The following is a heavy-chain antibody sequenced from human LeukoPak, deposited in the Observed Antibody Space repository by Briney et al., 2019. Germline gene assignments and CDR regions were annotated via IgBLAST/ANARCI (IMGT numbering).Heavy chain of an antibody. J-gene: IGHJ6*03. Sequence: SETLSLTCAVYGGSFSGYYWSWIRQPPGKGLEWIGETNHSGSTNYNPSLKSRVTISVDTSKNQFSLKLSSVTAADTAVYYCARGPQYYDILTGSRIYYYYYYMDVWGKGTTVTVSS. CDR1: GGSFSGYY. CDR2: TNHSGST. D-gene: IGHD3-9*01. V-gene: IGHV4-34*01. CDR3: ARGPQYYDILTGSRIYYYYYYMDV.